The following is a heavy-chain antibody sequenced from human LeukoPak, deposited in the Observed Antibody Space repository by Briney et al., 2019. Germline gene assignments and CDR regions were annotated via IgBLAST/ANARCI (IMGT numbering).Heavy chain of an antibody. D-gene: IGHD4-23*01. CDR1: GDSVSSNSAA. CDR2: TYYRSKWYS. J-gene: IGHJ4*02. Sequence: SQTLSLTCAISGDSVSSNSAAWNWIRLSPSRGLEWLGRTYYRSKWYSEYALSVGGRITISPDTSRNQFSLHLSSVTPEDTAVYYCAKLGGNFDDFWGQGTLVTVSS. V-gene: IGHV6-1*01. CDR3: AKLGGNFDDF.